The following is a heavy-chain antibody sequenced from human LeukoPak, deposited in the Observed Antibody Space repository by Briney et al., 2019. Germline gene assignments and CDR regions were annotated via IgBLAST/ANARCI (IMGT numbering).Heavy chain of an antibody. CDR3: ATTGYCSGNSCYLNPIDH. Sequence: SETLSLTCTVSGGSISSYYWSWIRQPAGKGLEWIGRIYTSGSTNYNPSLKSRVTISVDTSKNQFSLKLSSVTAADTAVYYCATTGYCSGNSCYLNPIDHWGQGTLVTVSS. J-gene: IGHJ4*02. CDR2: IYTSGST. CDR1: GGSISSYY. V-gene: IGHV4-4*07. D-gene: IGHD2-15*01.